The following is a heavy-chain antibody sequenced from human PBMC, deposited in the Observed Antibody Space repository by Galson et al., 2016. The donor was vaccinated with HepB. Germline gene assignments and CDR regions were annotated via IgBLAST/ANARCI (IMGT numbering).Heavy chain of an antibody. J-gene: IGHJ4*02. CDR2: ISSDSGYT. CDR1: GFTFSDYY. Sequence: SLRLSCAASGFTFSDYYMTWIRQAPGKGLEWISYISSDSGYTNYADSVKGRFTISRDNAKNSLYLQMNILRAEDTAVYYCARDGSGYTSSWYFDYWGPGTLVTVSS. D-gene: IGHD6-13*01. CDR3: ARDGSGYTSSWYFDY. V-gene: IGHV3-11*06.